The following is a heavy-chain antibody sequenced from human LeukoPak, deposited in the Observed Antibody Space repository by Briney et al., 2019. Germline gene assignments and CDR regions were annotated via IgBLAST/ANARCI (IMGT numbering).Heavy chain of an antibody. V-gene: IGHV3-30-3*01. CDR2: ISYDGSNK. CDR3: ARDSEELRGFDY. CDR1: GFTFSSYA. J-gene: IGHJ4*02. Sequence: GGSLRLSCAASGFTFSSYAMHWVRQAPGKGLEWVAVISYDGSNKYYADSVKGRFTISRDNSKNTLYLQMNSLRAEDTAVYYCARDSEELRGFDYWGQGTLVTVSS. D-gene: IGHD1-26*01.